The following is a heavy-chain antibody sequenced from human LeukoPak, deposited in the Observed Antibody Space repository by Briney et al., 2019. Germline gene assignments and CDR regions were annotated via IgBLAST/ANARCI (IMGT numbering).Heavy chain of an antibody. CDR3: ARDLLVAGIEI. CDR2: ISAYNGNT. Sequence: EASVKVSCKASGYTFTSYAMNWVRQAPGQGLEWMGWISAYNGNTNYAQKLQGRVTMTTDTSTSTAYMELSRLRSDDTAVYYCARDLLVAGIEIWGQGTMVTVSS. D-gene: IGHD5-12*01. J-gene: IGHJ3*02. CDR1: GYTFTSYA. V-gene: IGHV1-18*01.